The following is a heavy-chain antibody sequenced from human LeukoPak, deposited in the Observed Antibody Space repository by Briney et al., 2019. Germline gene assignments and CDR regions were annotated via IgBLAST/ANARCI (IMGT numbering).Heavy chain of an antibody. CDR1: GFTFSSYG. J-gene: IGHJ4*02. Sequence: GGSLRLSCAASGFTFSSYGMQWVRQAPGKGLEWVAVISYDGSNKYYADSVKGRFTISRDNSKNTLYLQMNSLRAEDTAVYYCAKVASGQQLVLEDYFDYWGQGTLVTVSS. D-gene: IGHD6-13*01. CDR2: ISYDGSNK. V-gene: IGHV3-30*18. CDR3: AKVASGQQLVLEDYFDY.